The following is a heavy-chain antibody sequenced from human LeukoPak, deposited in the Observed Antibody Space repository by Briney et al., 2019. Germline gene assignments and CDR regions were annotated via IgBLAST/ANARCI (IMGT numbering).Heavy chain of an antibody. D-gene: IGHD2-2*01. CDR3: ARDRASCFAN. J-gene: IGHJ4*02. V-gene: IGHV3-21*01. CDR2: ISSSSSYI. CDR1: GFTFSSYS. Sequence: GGSLRLSCAASGFTFSSYSMNWVRQAPGKGLEWVSSISSSSSYIYYADSVKGRFTISRDNAKNSLYLQKNSLRAEDTAVYYCARDRASCFANWGQGTLVTVSS.